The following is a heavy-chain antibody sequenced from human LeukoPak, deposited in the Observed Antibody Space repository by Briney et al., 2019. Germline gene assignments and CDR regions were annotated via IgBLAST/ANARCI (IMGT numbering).Heavy chain of an antibody. CDR2: IYYSGST. CDR1: GGSISSYY. V-gene: IGHV4-59*01. Sequence: SETLSLTCTVSGGSISSYYWSWIRQPPGKGLEWIGYIYYSGSTNYNPSLKSRVTISVDTSKNQFSLKLSSVTAADTAVYYCARDAVARSVYYMDVWGKGTTVTISS. CDR3: ARDAVARSVYYMDV. J-gene: IGHJ6*03. D-gene: IGHD2-15*01.